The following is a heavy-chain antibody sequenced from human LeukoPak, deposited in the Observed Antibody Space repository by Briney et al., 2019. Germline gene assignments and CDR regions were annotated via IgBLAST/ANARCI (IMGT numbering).Heavy chain of an antibody. CDR1: GGSISSYY. CDR3: ARHKQGYGDYYFDY. CDR2: IYYSGST. Sequence: SETLSLTCTVCGGSISSYYWSWIRQPPGKGLEGMGYIYYSGSTNYNPSLKSRVTISVDKSKNQFSLKLSSVTAADTAVYYCARHKQGYGDYYFDYWGQGTLVTVSS. D-gene: IGHD4-17*01. J-gene: IGHJ4*02. V-gene: IGHV4-59*08.